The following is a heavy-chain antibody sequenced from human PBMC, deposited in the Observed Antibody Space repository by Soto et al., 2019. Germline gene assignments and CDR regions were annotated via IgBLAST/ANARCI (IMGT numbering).Heavy chain of an antibody. CDR2: IWYDGSNK. CDR1: GFTFSSYG. V-gene: IGHV3-33*06. Sequence: GGSLRLSCAASGFTFSSYGMHWVRQAPGKGLEWVAVIWYDGSNKYYADSVKGRFTISRDNSKNTLYLQMNSLRAEDTAVYYCAKDQLLWYSVYYYGMDVWGQGTTVTVSS. D-gene: IGHD3-10*01. CDR3: AKDQLLWYSVYYYGMDV. J-gene: IGHJ6*02.